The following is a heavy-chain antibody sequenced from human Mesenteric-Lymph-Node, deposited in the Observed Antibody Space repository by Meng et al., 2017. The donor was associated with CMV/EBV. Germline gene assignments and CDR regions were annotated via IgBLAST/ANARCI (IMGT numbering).Heavy chain of an antibody. J-gene: IGHJ6*02. CDR1: GFTFSSYS. D-gene: IGHD3-10*01. CDR3: ARGGFASGLDV. Sequence: GGSLRLSCAASGFTFSSYSMNWVRQAPGRGLVWVSRIATDGGSTVHADSVRGRFTISRDSAKSTVFLQMNSLRAEDTAVYYCARGGFASGLDVWGQGTTVTVSS. V-gene: IGHV3-74*01. CDR2: IATDGGST.